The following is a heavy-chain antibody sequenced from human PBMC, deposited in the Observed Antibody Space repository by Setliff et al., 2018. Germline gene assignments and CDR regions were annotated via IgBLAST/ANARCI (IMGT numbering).Heavy chain of an antibody. Sequence: ASVKVSCKASGYTLTSYDINWVRQATGQGLEWMGWMNPNSGNTGYAQKFQGRVTMTRNTSISTAYMELSSLRSEDTAVYYCARDVPFWSGYYTGYYYHYGMDVWGQGTTVTV. D-gene: IGHD3-3*01. J-gene: IGHJ6*02. V-gene: IGHV1-8*02. CDR2: MNPNSGNT. CDR3: ARDVPFWSGYYTGYYYHYGMDV. CDR1: GYTLTSYD.